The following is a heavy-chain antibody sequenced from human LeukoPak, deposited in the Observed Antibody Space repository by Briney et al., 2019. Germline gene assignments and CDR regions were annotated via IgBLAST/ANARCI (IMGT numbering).Heavy chain of an antibody. CDR3: AKGYCSSTSCQNGGFDY. J-gene: IGHJ4*02. CDR1: GFTFDDYA. V-gene: IGHV3-9*01. Sequence: GGSLRLSCAASGFTFDDYAMHWVRQAPGKGLEWVSGISWNSGSIGYADSVKGRFTISRDNAKNSLYLQMNSLRAEDTALYYCAKGYCSSTSCQNGGFDYWGQGTLVIVSS. CDR2: ISWNSGSI. D-gene: IGHD2-2*01.